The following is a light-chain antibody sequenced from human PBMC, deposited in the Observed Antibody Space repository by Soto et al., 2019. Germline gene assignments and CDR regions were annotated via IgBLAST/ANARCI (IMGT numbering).Light chain of an antibody. CDR1: QRITTW. J-gene: IGKJ1*01. CDR2: DAS. V-gene: IGKV1-5*01. CDR3: QQYYTYWHM. Sequence: DIQMTQSPSTLSASVGDRVTITCRASQRITTWLAWYQQKPGKAPELLISDASNLESGVPSRFSGSESETEFTLTISSLQPDDFATYYCQQYYTYWHMFGQGTKVDIK.